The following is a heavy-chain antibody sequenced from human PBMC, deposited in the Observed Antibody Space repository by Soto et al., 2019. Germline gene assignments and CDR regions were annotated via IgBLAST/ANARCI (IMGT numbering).Heavy chain of an antibody. V-gene: IGHV1-2*04. CDR1: GYTFTGYY. J-gene: IGHJ6*02. CDR3: ARDLALVNPQGYYYYYGMDV. CDR2: INPNSGGT. Sequence: GASVKVSCKASGYTFTGYYMHWVRQAPGQGLEWMGWINPNSGGTNYAQKFQGWVTMTRDTSISTAYMELSRLRSDDTAVYYCARDLALVNPQGYYYYYGMDVWGQGTTVTVSS. D-gene: IGHD2-2*01.